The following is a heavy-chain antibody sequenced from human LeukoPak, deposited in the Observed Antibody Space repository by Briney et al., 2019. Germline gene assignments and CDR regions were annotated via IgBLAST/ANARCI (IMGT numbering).Heavy chain of an antibody. D-gene: IGHD5-12*01. J-gene: IGHJ4*02. Sequence: SETLSLTCTVSGGSISSYYWSWIRQPPGKGLEWIGYIYYSGSTNYNPSLKSRVAISVDTSKNQFSLKLNSVTAADTAVYYCARTSGYTYFDYWGQGTLVTVSS. CDR2: IYYSGST. V-gene: IGHV4-59*01. CDR3: ARTSGYTYFDY. CDR1: GGSISSYY.